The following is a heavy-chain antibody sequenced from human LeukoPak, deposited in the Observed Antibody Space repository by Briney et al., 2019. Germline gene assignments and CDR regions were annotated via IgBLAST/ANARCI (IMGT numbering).Heavy chain of an antibody. Sequence: GGSLRLSCGASGFTFSRYSMNWVRQAPGKGLEWVSSISSSGSYIYYADSVKGRFTVSRDNAKNSLYLQMNSLRAEDTAVYYCASRNQYCGGDCFWAFDIWGQGTMVTVSS. CDR3: ASRNQYCGGDCFWAFDI. V-gene: IGHV3-21*01. CDR1: GFTFSRYS. J-gene: IGHJ3*02. CDR2: ISSSGSYI. D-gene: IGHD2-21*02.